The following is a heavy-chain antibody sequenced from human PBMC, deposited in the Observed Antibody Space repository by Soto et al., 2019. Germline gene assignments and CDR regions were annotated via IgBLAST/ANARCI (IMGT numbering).Heavy chain of an antibody. V-gene: IGHV3-30*18. J-gene: IGHJ4*02. CDR3: AKPLGFASRSAAHAN. CDR1: GFTFSSYG. D-gene: IGHD6-13*01. Sequence: QVQLVESGGGVVQPGRSLRLSCAASGFTFSSYGMHWVRQAPGKGLEWVAVISYDGSNKNYADSVKGRFTISRDNSKNTQNLQMNSQRAEDTAVYYGAKPLGFASRSAAHANWGQGTLVTVSS. CDR2: ISYDGSNK.